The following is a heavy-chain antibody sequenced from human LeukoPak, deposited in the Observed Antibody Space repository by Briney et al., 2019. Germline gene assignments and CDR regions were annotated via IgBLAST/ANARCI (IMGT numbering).Heavy chain of an antibody. D-gene: IGHD3-22*01. CDR1: GFTFSSYP. CDR3: AKDRSSVYYDTSGYHYPFIDLDDIDI. CDR2: IRFDGTNK. Sequence: GGSLRLSCAASGFTFSSYPMHWVRQAPGKGLEWVAFIRFDGTNKYYADSVKGRFTISRDNSNNALYLQMNSLRAEDTAVHYCAKDRSSVYYDTSGYHYPFIDLDDIDIWGRGTTVTVSS. V-gene: IGHV3-30*02. J-gene: IGHJ3*02.